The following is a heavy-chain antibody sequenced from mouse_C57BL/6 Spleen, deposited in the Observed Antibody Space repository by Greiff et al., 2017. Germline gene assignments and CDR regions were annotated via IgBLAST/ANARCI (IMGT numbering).Heavy chain of an antibody. CDR2: IRLKSDNYAT. CDR1: GFTFSNYW. D-gene: IGHD1-1*01. V-gene: IGHV6-3*01. CDR3: TGYGSSYWYFDV. J-gene: IGHJ1*03. Sequence: EVNLVESGGGLVQPGGSMKLSCVASGFTFSNYWMNWVRQSPEKGLEWVAQIRLKSDNYATHYAESVKGRFTISRDDSKSSVYLQMNNLRAEDTGIYYCTGYGSSYWYFDVWGTGTTVTVSS.